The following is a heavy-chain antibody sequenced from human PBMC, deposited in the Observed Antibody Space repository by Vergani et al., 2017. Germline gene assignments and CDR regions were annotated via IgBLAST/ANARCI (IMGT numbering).Heavy chain of an antibody. CDR2: TWYDGNNK. Sequence: QVQLVESGGGVVQPGRSLRLSCAASGFTFNQYGMHWVRQAPGKGLEWVAVTWYDGNNKQYADSVKGRFTISRDNSKSTMYLQMNSLRDEDTGVYYCARDLRLLYNRLAPWGQGTLVTVSS. J-gene: IGHJ5*02. V-gene: IGHV3-33*01. CDR1: GFTFNQYG. CDR3: ARDLRLLYNRLAP. D-gene: IGHD1-14*01.